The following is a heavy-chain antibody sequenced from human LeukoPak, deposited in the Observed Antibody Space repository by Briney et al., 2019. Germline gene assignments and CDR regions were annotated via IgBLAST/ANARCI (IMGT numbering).Heavy chain of an antibody. CDR2: INPNSGGT. J-gene: IGHJ3*01. CDR3: ARGPLGYCSSTSCYEGDY. CDR1: GYTLTELS. V-gene: IGHV1-2*02. Sequence: ASVKVSCKVSGYTLTELSMHWVRQAPGKGLEWMGWINPNSGGTSYAQKFQGRVTMTRDTSISTAYMELSRLRSDDTAVYYCARGPLGYCSSTSCYEGDYWGQGTMVTVSS. D-gene: IGHD2-2*03.